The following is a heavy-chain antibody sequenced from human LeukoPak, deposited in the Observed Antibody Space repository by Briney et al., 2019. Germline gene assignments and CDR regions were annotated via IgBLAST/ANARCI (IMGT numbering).Heavy chain of an antibody. Sequence: PGGSLRLSCAASGFTFSTYGMSWVRQAPGKGLEWVSTISGSGGTTNYADSVKGRFTISRDNSKNTLYLQMNSLRAEDTAVYYCSSGSSWYSSYYYYGMDVWGQGTTVTVSS. J-gene: IGHJ6*02. V-gene: IGHV3-23*01. CDR3: SSGSSWYSSYYYYGMDV. CDR2: ISGSGGTT. D-gene: IGHD6-13*01. CDR1: GFTFSTYG.